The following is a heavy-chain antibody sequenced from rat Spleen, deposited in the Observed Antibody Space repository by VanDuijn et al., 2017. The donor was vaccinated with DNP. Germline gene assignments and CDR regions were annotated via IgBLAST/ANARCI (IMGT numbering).Heavy chain of an antibody. CDR3: ARHNSGFDY. CDR1: GFTFSDYY. D-gene: IGHD4-3*01. CDR2: ISYDGGST. Sequence: EVQLVESGGGLVQPGRSMKLSCAASGFTFSDYYMAWVRQAPTKGLELVAYISYDGGSTYFGDSVKGRFTISRDNAKSTLYLQMNSLRSEDMATYYCARHNSGFDYWGQGVMVTVSS. V-gene: IGHV5-22*01. J-gene: IGHJ2*01.